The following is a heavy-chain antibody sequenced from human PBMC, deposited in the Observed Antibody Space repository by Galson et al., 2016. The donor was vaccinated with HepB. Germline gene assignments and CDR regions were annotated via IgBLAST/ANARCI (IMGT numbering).Heavy chain of an antibody. Sequence: SLRLSCAASGFTFRNHWIHWVRQVPGKGLVWVSRISSDGSGTTYADSVKGRFTISRDNAKNTVYLQLNSLRAEDSAVYYCGSLYDGVWVGSSSDYWGQGTLVTVSA. J-gene: IGHJ4*02. CDR3: GSLYDGVWVGSSSDY. V-gene: IGHV3-74*01. CDR1: GFTFRNHW. CDR2: ISSDGSGT. D-gene: IGHD3-16*01.